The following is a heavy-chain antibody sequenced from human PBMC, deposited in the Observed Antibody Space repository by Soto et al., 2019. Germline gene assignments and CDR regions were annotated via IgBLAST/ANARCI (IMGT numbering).Heavy chain of an antibody. V-gene: IGHV3-48*04. J-gene: IGHJ4*02. CDR3: ARDGGASTFDFDS. CDR1: GFTFSGHS. CDR2: ITGSGVTM. D-gene: IGHD3-16*01. Sequence: PGGSLRLSCAASGFTFSGHSLNRIRQAPGKGLEWVSYITGSGVTMYADSVKGRFTISRDNAKNSLYLQMNSLRAEDTAVYYCARDGGASTFDFDSWGQGTLVTVSS.